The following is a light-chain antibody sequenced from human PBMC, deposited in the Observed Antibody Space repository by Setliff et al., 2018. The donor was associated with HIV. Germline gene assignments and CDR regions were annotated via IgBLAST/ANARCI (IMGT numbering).Light chain of an antibody. V-gene: IGLV2-11*01. CDR3: CSYAGSYTYV. J-gene: IGLJ1*01. Sequence: QSALAQPRSVSGSPGQSVTISCTGTSSDVGAYNYVSRYQQHPGKAPKLMIYDVTKRPSGVPDHFSGSKSGNTASLTISGLQAEDEADYYCCSYAGSYTYVFGTGTKVTVL. CDR1: SSDVGAYNY. CDR2: DVT.